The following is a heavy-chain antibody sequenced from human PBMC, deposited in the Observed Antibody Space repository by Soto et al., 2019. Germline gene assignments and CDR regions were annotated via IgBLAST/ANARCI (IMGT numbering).Heavy chain of an antibody. Sequence: QLPLQESGSGLVKPSQTVSLTCAVSGGSISSGGYSWSWIRQPPGKGLEGIGYIDHSGSTYYNPSLESRVPMSVYTSNNQFSLKLSSVTAADTAVYYCARDPSGSGPNFDYWGQGALVTVSS. CDR1: GGSISSGGYS. D-gene: IGHD3-10*01. J-gene: IGHJ4*02. CDR3: ARDPSGSGPNFDY. CDR2: IDHSGST. V-gene: IGHV4-30-2*01.